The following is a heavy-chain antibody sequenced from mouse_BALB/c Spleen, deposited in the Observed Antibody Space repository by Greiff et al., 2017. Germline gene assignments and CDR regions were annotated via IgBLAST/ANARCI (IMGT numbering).Heavy chain of an antibody. CDR3: ARGDLRYYGYDGAWFAY. CDR2: ISTYYGDA. CDR1: GYTFTDYA. Sequence: QVQLKESGAELVRPGVSVKISCKGSGYTFTDYAMHWVKQSHAKSLEWIGVISTYYGDASYNQKFKGKATMTVDKSSSTAYMELARLTSEDSAIYYCARGDLRYYGYDGAWFAYWGQGTLVTVSA. J-gene: IGHJ3*01. D-gene: IGHD2-2*01. V-gene: IGHV1S137*01.